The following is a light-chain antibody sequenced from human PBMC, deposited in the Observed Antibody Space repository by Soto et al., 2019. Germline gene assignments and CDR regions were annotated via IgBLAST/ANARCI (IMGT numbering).Light chain of an antibody. CDR3: QHYNSYSEA. V-gene: IGKV1-5*03. Sequence: DIQMTQSPSTLSGSVGDRVTITCRASPTISSWLAWYQQKPGKAPKLLTYKASTLKSGVPSRFSGSGSGTEFTLTISSLQPDDFATYHCQHYNSYSEAFGQGTKVDI. CDR1: PTISSW. CDR2: KAS. J-gene: IGKJ1*01.